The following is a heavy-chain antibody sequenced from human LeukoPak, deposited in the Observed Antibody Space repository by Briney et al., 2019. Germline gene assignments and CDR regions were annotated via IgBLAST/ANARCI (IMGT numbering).Heavy chain of an antibody. J-gene: IGHJ4*02. CDR1: GFTFSNYR. CDR3: AKAQNSGYDHENFDY. CDR2: IQYDGSNK. D-gene: IGHD5-12*01. V-gene: IGHV3-30*02. Sequence: GVSVTLPCVASGFTFSNYRMHWVRQAPGKGLVWVTFIQYDGSNKYYADSVKGQFTISRDNSKNTLYLQMNSLRAEDTAVYYCAKAQNSGYDHENFDYWGQGTLVTVSS.